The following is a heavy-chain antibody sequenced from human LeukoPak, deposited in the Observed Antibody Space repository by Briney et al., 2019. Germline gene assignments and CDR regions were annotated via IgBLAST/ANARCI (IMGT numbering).Heavy chain of an antibody. CDR3: AIPYGDYSTSAFDI. V-gene: IGHV3-23*01. CDR2: ISGSGGST. J-gene: IGHJ3*02. Sequence: PGGSLRLSCAASGFTFSSYAMSWVRQAPGKGLEWVSSISGSGGSTYYADSVKGRFTISRDNSKNTLYLQMNSLRAEDTAVYYCAIPYGDYSTSAFDIWGQRTMVTVPS. D-gene: IGHD4-17*01. CDR1: GFTFSSYA.